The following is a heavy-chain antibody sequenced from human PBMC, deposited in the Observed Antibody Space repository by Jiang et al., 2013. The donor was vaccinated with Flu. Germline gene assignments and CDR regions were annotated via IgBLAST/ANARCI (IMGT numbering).Heavy chain of an antibody. V-gene: IGHV5-51*01. D-gene: IGHD4-17*01. Sequence: GAEVKKPGESLKISCKGSGYIFANYWIGWVRQMPGKGLEWMGIIYPGDSDTRYSPSFQGQVTISADKSISTAYLQWSSLKASDTAMYYCARTKRGYGDGDAFDIWGQGTMVTVSS. CDR2: IYPGDSDT. CDR1: GYIFANYW. J-gene: IGHJ3*02. CDR3: ARTKRGYGDGDAFDI.